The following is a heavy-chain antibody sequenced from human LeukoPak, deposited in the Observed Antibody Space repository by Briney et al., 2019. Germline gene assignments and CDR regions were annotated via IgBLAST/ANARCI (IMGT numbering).Heavy chain of an antibody. J-gene: IGHJ4*02. V-gene: IGHV4-38-2*01. D-gene: IGHD5-18*01. CDR2: IYHSGST. Sequence: SETLSLTCAVSGYSISSGYYWGWIRQPPGKGLERIGSIYHSGSTYYNPSLKSRVTISVDASKNQFSLKLSSVTAADTAVYYCARVRGGGYSYGYWYFDYWGQGTLVTVSS. CDR3: ARVRGGGYSYGYWYFDY. CDR1: GYSISSGYY.